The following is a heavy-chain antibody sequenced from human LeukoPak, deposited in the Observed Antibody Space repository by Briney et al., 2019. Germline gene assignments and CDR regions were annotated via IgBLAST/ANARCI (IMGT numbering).Heavy chain of an antibody. CDR1: GGSFTSTSYY. J-gene: IGHJ4*02. CDR3: AKEMASIVGDGYFDY. V-gene: IGHV4-39*07. D-gene: IGHD5-24*01. Sequence: SETLSLTCTVSGGSFTSTSYYWGWIRQPPGKGLEWIGTIYYDGSTYYSPSLKTRVTMSVDTSKNQFSLKLSSVTAADTAVYYCAKEMASIVGDGYFDYWGQGTLVTVSS. CDR2: IYYDGST.